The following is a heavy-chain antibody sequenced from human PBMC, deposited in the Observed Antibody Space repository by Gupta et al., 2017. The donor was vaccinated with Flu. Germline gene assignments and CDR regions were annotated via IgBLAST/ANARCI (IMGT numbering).Heavy chain of an antibody. V-gene: IGHV4-34*01. D-gene: IGHD2-21*02. CDR2: INHSGTT. J-gene: IGHJ4*02. CDR3: ARGGDWGDY. CDR1: YY. Sequence: YYCWIRQPPGKGLEWIGEINHSGTTNYNPSLKSRVTMSVDTSKNQFSLQLSSVTAADTAVYYCARGGDWGDYWGQGTLVTVSS.